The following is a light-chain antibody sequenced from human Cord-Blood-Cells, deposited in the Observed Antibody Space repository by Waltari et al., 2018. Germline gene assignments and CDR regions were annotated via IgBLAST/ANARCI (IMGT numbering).Light chain of an antibody. J-gene: IGLJ2*01. Sequence: QSARTQLPSPSGPPGKQVPISCTATASEFVVNNNVSWYQQHPGKAPNLMLYEVSTRPSGVPDRFSGSKSGNTASLAVSGLQAEDEADYYCSSHAGSNNLVFGGGTKLTVL. CDR3: SSHAGSNNLV. V-gene: IGLV2-8*01. CDR1: ASEFVVNNN. CDR2: EVS.